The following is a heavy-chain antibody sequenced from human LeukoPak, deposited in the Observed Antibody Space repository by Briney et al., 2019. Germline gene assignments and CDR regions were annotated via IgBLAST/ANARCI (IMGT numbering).Heavy chain of an antibody. CDR3: ASFVVVPAALDY. D-gene: IGHD2-2*01. V-gene: IGHV4-34*01. J-gene: IGHJ4*02. Sequence: KPSETLSLTCAVYGVSFSGYYWSWIRQPPGKGLEWIGEINHSGSTNYNPSLKSRVTISVDTSKNQFSLKLSSVTAADTAVYYCASFVVVPAALDYWGQGTLVTVSS. CDR2: INHSGST. CDR1: GVSFSGYY.